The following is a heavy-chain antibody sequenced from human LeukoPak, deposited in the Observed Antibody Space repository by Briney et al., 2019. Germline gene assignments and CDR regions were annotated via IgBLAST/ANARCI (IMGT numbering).Heavy chain of an antibody. CDR1: GFTFSSYA. V-gene: IGHV3-23*01. J-gene: IGHJ4*02. D-gene: IGHD3-3*01. CDR3: AKDQGYYDFWSGFDY. Sequence: PGVSLRLSCAASGFTFSSYAMSWVRQAPVKVLEGVSAISCSGGSTYYADSVKGRFTISRDNSKNTLYLQMNSLRAEDTAVYYCAKDQGYYDFWSGFDYWGQGPLVTVSS. CDR2: ISCSGGST.